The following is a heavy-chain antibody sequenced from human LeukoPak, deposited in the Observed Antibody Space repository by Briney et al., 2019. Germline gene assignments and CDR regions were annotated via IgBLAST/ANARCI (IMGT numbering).Heavy chain of an antibody. CDR3: TTRGGLGY. Sequence: KTGGSLRLSCAGSGFIFSDAWIGWVGRAPGKGLEWVGRMKNKLDGETRDYAAPVKGRFTISRDDSKNTAYLQMNSLKTEDTAVYYCTTRGGLGYWGQGTLVTVSS. CDR1: GFIFSDAW. V-gene: IGHV3-15*01. D-gene: IGHD2-15*01. J-gene: IGHJ4*02. CDR2: MKNKLDGETR.